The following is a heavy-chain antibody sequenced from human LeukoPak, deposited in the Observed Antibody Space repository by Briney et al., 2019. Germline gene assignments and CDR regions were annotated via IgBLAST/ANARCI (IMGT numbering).Heavy chain of an antibody. CDR3: AREAWSVTTHWFDP. J-gene: IGHJ5*02. CDR2: IYYSGST. D-gene: IGHD4-17*01. Sequence: SETLSLTCTVSGGSISSGSYYWSWIRQPPGKGLEWIGYIYYSGSTNYNPSLKSRVTISVDTSKNQFSLKLSSVTAADTAVYYCAREAWSVTTHWFDPWGQGTLVTVSS. V-gene: IGHV4-61*01. CDR1: GGSISSGSYY.